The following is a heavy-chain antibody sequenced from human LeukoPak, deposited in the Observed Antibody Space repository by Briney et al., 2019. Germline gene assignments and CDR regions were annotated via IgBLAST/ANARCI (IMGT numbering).Heavy chain of an antibody. Sequence: GGSLRLSCAASGFIISGDYMHWVRQVPGKGLVWVSRINGDGSGADYADSVKGRFTISRDNAKNTLYLQMNSLRAEDTAVYYCARSFYYGSGSHGMDVCGQGTTATVSS. D-gene: IGHD3-10*01. CDR3: ARSFYYGSGSHGMDV. J-gene: IGHJ6*02. CDR2: INGDGSGA. V-gene: IGHV3-74*01. CDR1: GFIISGDY.